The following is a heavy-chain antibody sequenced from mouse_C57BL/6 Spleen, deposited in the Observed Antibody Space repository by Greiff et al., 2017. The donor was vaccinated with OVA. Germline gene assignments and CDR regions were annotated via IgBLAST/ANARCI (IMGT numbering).Heavy chain of an antibody. Sequence: VHVKQSGAELVKPGASVKLSCTASGFNITDYYMHWVKQRPEQGLEWIGRIDPEDGETKYAPKFKGKATITVDTSSITAYLQLSSLTSEDTAVYYCARSRDYGSYYDYWGQGTTLTVSS. CDR1: GFNITDYY. D-gene: IGHD1-1*01. V-gene: IGHV14-2*01. CDR3: ARSRDYGSYYDY. J-gene: IGHJ2*01. CDR2: IDPEDGET.